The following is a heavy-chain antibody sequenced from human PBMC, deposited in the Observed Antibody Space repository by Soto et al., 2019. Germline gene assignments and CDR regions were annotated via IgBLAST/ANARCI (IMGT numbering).Heavy chain of an antibody. J-gene: IGHJ6*02. D-gene: IGHD5-18*01. V-gene: IGHV3-74*01. CDR1: GFTFSSYW. CDR3: ARGDTAMVTVYYYYYGMDV. CDR2: INSDGSST. Sequence: GGSLRLSCAASGFTFSSYWMHWVRQAPGKGLVWVSRINSDGSSTSYADSVKGRFTISRDNAKNTLYLQMNSLRAEDTAVYYCARGDTAMVTVYYYYYGMDVWGQGTTVTVSS.